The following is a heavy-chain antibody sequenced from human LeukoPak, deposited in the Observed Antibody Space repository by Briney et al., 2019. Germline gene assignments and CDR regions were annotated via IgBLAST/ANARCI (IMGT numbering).Heavy chain of an antibody. Sequence: ASVKVSCKASGYTFTSYDINWVRQATGQGLEWMGWMNPNSGNAGYAQKFQGRVAMTRNTSISTAYMELSSLRSEDTAVYYCARVEPYDFGRGYCHYWGQGTLVTVSS. J-gene: IGHJ4*02. CDR1: GYTFTSYD. V-gene: IGHV1-8*01. D-gene: IGHD3-3*01. CDR3: ARVEPYDFGRGYCHY. CDR2: MNPNSGNA.